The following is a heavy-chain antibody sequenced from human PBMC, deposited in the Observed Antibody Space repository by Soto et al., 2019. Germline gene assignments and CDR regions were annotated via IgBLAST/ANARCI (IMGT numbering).Heavy chain of an antibody. D-gene: IGHD6-13*01. CDR3: ATGIVAAGGYYYGMDV. J-gene: IGHJ6*02. Sequence: ASEKVSCKVSGYTLTELSMHWVRQAPGKGLEWMGGFDPEDGETIYAQKFQGRVTMTEDTSTDTAYMELSSLRSEDTAVYYCATGIVAAGGYYYGMDVWGQGTTVTVSS. CDR1: GYTLTELS. CDR2: FDPEDGET. V-gene: IGHV1-24*01.